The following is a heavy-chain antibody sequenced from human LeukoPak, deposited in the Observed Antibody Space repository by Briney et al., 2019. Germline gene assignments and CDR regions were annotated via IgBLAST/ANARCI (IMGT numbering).Heavy chain of an antibody. V-gene: IGHV1-18*01. CDR1: GYTFTSYG. CDR3: ARPAIYCSSTSCDTYYFDY. J-gene: IGHJ4*02. D-gene: IGHD2-2*02. CDR2: ISAYNGNT. Sequence: ASVKVSCKASGYTFTSYGISWVRQAPGQGLEWMRWISAYNGNTNYAQKLQGRVTMTTDTFTSTAYMELRSLRSDDTAVYYCARPAIYCSSTSCDTYYFDYWGQGTLVTVSS.